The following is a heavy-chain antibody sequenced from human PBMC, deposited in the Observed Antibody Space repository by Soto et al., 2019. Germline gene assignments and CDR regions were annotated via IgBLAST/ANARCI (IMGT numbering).Heavy chain of an antibody. CDR1: GLTFSGHW. V-gene: IGHV3-7*03. Sequence: GGSLRLSCAASGLTFSGHWMTWVRQAPGKGLEWVANIKQDGSEKYYVDSVKGRFTISRDNAKNSVFLQMNSLTVEDTAMYYCASRVPDVAYYGVFDYWGQGTRVTVSS. J-gene: IGHJ4*02. CDR2: IKQDGSEK. D-gene: IGHD3-3*01. CDR3: ASRVPDVAYYGVFDY.